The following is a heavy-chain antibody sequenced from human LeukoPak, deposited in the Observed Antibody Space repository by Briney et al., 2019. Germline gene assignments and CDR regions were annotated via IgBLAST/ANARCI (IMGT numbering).Heavy chain of an antibody. J-gene: IGHJ4*02. CDR3: ARDGSHDWGLAY. CDR2: MNPHSGNT. Sequence: ASVKVSCKASGYTFTTYDVSWVRQAPGRGLEWVGWMNPHSGNTGYAYKFQGRVTMTTDTSINTAYMELTSLTSNDTAVYYCARDGSHDWGLAYWGQGTLVAVSS. V-gene: IGHV1-8*01. D-gene: IGHD2-21*01. CDR1: GYTFTTYD.